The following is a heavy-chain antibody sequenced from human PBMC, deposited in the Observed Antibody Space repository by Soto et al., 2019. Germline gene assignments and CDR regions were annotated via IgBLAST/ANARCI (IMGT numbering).Heavy chain of an antibody. J-gene: IGHJ4*02. CDR1: GGSISSGDYY. CDR3: ASSLLPLYDISGLTDTHFDY. Sequence: QVQLQESGPGLVKPSQTLSLTCTVSGGSISSGDYYWSWIRQPPGKGLEWIGYIYYSGSTYYNPSLKTPFTISVDTSKNQCYLQLSSVTAAYTAVYYCASSLLPLYDISGLTDTHFDYWGQGTLVTVSS. V-gene: IGHV4-30-4*01. CDR2: IYYSGST. D-gene: IGHD3-22*01.